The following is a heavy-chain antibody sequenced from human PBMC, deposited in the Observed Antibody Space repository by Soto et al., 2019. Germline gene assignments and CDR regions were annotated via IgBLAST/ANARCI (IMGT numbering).Heavy chain of an antibody. J-gene: IGHJ4*02. V-gene: IGHV5-51*01. D-gene: IGHD3-9*01. Sequence: PGESLKISCHGSGYSFTSYWIGWVRQMPWKGLEWMGIIYPGDSDTRYSPSFQGQVTISADKSISTAYLQWSSLKASDTAMYYCARALSSYDILTGYSHFDYWGQGTLVTVSS. CDR3: ARALSSYDILTGYSHFDY. CDR1: GYSFTSYW. CDR2: IYPGDSDT.